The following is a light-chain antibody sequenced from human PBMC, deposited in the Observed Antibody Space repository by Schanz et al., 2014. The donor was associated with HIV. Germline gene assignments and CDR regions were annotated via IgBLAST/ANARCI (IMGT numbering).Light chain of an antibody. J-gene: IGLJ1*01. CDR2: EVS. V-gene: IGLV2-8*01. Sequence: QSALTQPPSASGSPGQSVTISCTGTSSDVGGYNYVSWYQQHPGKAPKIMIYEVSKRPSGVPDRFSGSKSGNTASLSISGLQPEDEADYYCSSYSVYGARGVIVGTGTKLTVL. CDR3: SSYSVYGARGVI. CDR1: SSDVGGYNY.